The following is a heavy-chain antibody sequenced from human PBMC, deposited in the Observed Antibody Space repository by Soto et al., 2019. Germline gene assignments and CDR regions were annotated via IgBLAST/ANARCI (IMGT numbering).Heavy chain of an antibody. Sequence: QVQLVQSGAEVTKPGASLKVSCKTSGYSFIGYYIHWVRQAPGQGLEWMGWINSNTGGTKYTQKFQGWVSMTTDMSISTASLELSRLRSDATAVYYCVRGDVTTVTTTLDYWGQGTLVTVSS. V-gene: IGHV1-2*04. J-gene: IGHJ4*02. CDR1: GYSFIGYY. CDR3: VRGDVTTVTTTLDY. CDR2: INSNTGGT. D-gene: IGHD4-17*01.